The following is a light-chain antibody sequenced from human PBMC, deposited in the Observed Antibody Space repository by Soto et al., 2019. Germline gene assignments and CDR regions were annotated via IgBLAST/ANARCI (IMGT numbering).Light chain of an antibody. CDR2: RAS. CDR1: QSVGSL. Sequence: EVVLTQSPATLSVSPGDRVILSCWASQSVGSLLAWNPQKPGRAPRVLIYRASTKATDIPDRFSGSGSGTEFSHTIGGLQSEDLAVYYCQQYNAWPITFGQGTRLEIQ. CDR3: QQYNAWPIT. J-gene: IGKJ5*01. V-gene: IGKV3-15*01.